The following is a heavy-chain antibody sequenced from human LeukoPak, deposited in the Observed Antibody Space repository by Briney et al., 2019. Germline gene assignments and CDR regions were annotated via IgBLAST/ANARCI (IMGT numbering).Heavy chain of an antibody. CDR2: ISAGGGTK. CDR1: GFTFSSYS. Sequence: GGSLRLSCAASGFTFSSYSMNWVRQAPGKGLEWVAYISAGGGTKHYADSVKGRFTISRDNAKNSLYLQMNSLRAEDTAVYYCARGGVVGATADFWGQGTLVTVSS. CDR3: ARGGVVGATADF. V-gene: IGHV3-48*01. D-gene: IGHD1-26*01. J-gene: IGHJ4*02.